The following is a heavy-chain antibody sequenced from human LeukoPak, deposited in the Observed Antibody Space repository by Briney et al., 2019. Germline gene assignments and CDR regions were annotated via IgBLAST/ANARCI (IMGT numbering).Heavy chain of an antibody. CDR3: ARVVPDTPYYYYGMDV. Sequence: AGGSLRLSCAASGFTLSSYSMNWVRQAPGRGLEWVSSISSRSGYTYDADSVKGRFTISRDNAKNSLYLQMNSLRAEDTAVYYCARVVPDTPYYYYGMDVWGQGITVTVSS. D-gene: IGHD2-15*01. J-gene: IGHJ6*02. CDR2: ISSRSGYT. CDR1: GFTLSSYS. V-gene: IGHV3-21*01.